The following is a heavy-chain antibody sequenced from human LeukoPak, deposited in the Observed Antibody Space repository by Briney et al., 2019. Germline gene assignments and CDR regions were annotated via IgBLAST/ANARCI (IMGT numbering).Heavy chain of an antibody. J-gene: IGHJ5*02. V-gene: IGHV1-2*02. CDR3: ARDAVAAALNWFDP. CDR2: INPNSGGT. Sequence: ASVKVSCKASGYTFTGYYMHWVRQAPGQGLEWMGWINPNSGGTNYAQKFQGRVTVTRDTSISTAYMELSRLRSDDTAVYYCARDAVAAALNWFDPWGQGTLVTVSS. D-gene: IGHD6-13*01. CDR1: GYTFTGYY.